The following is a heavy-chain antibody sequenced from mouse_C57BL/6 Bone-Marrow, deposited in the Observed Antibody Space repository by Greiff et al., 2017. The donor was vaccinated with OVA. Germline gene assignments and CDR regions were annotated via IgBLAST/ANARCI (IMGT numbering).Heavy chain of an antibody. J-gene: IGHJ3*01. V-gene: IGHV1-62-2*01. CDR3: ARHEKGYYYGSSYLFAY. CDR2: FYPGSGSI. CDR1: GYTFTEYT. Sequence: QVQLQQSGAELVKPGASVKLSCKASGYTFTEYTIHWVKQRSGQGLEWIGWFYPGSGSIKYNEKFKDKATLTADKSSSTVYMELSRLTSEDSAVYFCARHEKGYYYGSSYLFAYWGQGTLVTVSA. D-gene: IGHD1-1*01.